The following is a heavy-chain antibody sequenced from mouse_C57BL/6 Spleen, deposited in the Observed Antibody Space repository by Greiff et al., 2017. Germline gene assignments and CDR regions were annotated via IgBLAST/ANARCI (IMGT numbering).Heavy chain of an antibody. CDR3: AKTEITTVVERNAMDY. CDR2: IWRGGST. CDR1: GFSLTSYG. J-gene: IGHJ4*01. D-gene: IGHD1-1*01. Sequence: QSGPGLVQPSQSLSITCTVSGFSLTSYGVHWVRQSPGKGLEWLGVIWRGGSTDYNAAFMSRLSITKDNSKSQVFFKMNSLQADDTAIYYCAKTEITTVVERNAMDYWGQGTSVTVSS. V-gene: IGHV2-5*01.